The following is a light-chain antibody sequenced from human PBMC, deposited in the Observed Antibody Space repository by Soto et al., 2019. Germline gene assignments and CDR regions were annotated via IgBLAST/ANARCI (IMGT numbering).Light chain of an antibody. CDR1: SSDVGGYNY. CDR2: DVS. CDR3: CSYAGSYTFV. Sequence: QSALTQPRSVSGSPGQSVTTSCTGTSSDVGGYNYVSWYQQHAVKAPKLMIYDVSKRPSGVSDRFSGSKSGNTASLTISGLQAEDEADYDCCSYAGSYTFVFGTGTKLTVL. J-gene: IGLJ1*01. V-gene: IGLV2-11*01.